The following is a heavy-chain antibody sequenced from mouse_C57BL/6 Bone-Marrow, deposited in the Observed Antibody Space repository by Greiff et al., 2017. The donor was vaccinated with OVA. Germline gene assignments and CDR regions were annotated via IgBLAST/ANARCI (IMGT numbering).Heavy chain of an antibody. CDR1: GFSFTRYG. J-gene: IGHJ4*01. CDR2: IWSGGST. V-gene: IGHV2-2*01. D-gene: IGHD1-1*02. CDR3: ARRVVVRFYYYAMDY. Sequence: VQLQESGPGLVQPSQSLSITCTVSGFSFTRYGVHWVRQSPGKGLAWLGVIWSGGSTDYNAAFLSRLSLSKDNSKSQVFFKINSRQADDTAIYYCARRVVVRFYYYAMDYWGQGTSVTVSS.